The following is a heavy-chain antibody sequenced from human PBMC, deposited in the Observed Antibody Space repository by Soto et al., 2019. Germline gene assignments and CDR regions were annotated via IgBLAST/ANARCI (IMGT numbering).Heavy chain of an antibody. CDR3: ARGRFWSCYCTDFDY. D-gene: IGHD3-3*01. Sequence: EVQLVESGGGLVQPGGSLRLSCEASGFTFSTYWMSWVRQAPGKGLEWVANIKQDGSEKYYVDCVKGRFTISRDNGKNSLDLQMNSLIAADTAVDYCARGRFWSCYCTDFDYWGQGTLVTVSS. V-gene: IGHV3-7*01. J-gene: IGHJ4*02. CDR1: GFTFSTYW. CDR2: IKQDGSEK.